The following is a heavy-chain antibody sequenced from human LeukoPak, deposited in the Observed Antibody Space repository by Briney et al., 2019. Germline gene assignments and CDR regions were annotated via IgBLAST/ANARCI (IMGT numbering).Heavy chain of an antibody. CDR3: ARDGRGYTYGNDY. CDR2: IKQDGSEK. CDR1: GFTFSTYA. Sequence: PGGSLRLYCVVSGFTFSTYAMSWVRQAPGKGLEWVANIKQDGSEKYYVDSVKGRFTISRDNAKKSLYLQMNSLRAEDTAVYYCARDGRGYTYGNDYWGQGTLVTVSS. D-gene: IGHD5-18*01. J-gene: IGHJ4*02. V-gene: IGHV3-7*03.